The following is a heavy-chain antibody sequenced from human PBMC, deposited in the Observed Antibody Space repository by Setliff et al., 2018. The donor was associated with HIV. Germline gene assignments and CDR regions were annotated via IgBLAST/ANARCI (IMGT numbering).Heavy chain of an antibody. Sequence: GGSLRLSCAASGFTFSDYYMSWIRQAPGKGLEWVSYISSSSSYTNYADSVKGRFTASRDNSKNTVYLQMDSLRAEDTAVYFCTKGPWDEPHAFNVWGQGTVVTVSS. D-gene: IGHD1-26*01. CDR1: GFTFSDYY. V-gene: IGHV3-11*05. J-gene: IGHJ3*01. CDR2: ISSSSSYT. CDR3: TKGPWDEPHAFNV.